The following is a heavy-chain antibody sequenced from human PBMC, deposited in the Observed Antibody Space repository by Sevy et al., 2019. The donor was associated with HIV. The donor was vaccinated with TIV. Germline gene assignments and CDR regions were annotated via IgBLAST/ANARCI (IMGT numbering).Heavy chain of an antibody. Sequence: SETLSLTCTVSGGSISSYYWSWIRQPPGKGLEWIGHIHYRGGTTYNPSLKSRVTISVDTSKFHFSLRLNFVTAADTAVYYCARYDILTGHSDVFDIWGQGTMVTVSS. CDR1: GGSISSYY. D-gene: IGHD3-9*01. V-gene: IGHV4-59*13. CDR3: ARYDILTGHSDVFDI. CDR2: IHYRGGT. J-gene: IGHJ3*02.